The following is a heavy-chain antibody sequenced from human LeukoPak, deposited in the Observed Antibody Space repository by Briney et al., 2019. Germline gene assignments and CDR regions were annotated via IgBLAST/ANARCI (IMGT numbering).Heavy chain of an antibody. CDR2: ISGSGGST. D-gene: IGHD6-19*01. Sequence: GGSLRLSCAASGFTFSSYAMSWVRQAPGKGLEWVSAISGSGGSTYYADSVKGRFTISRDNSKNTLYLQMNSLKTEDTAVYYCTTDRGSGSRGYYYYYGMDVWGQGTTVTVSS. CDR1: GFTFSSYA. V-gene: IGHV3-23*01. CDR3: TTDRGSGSRGYYYYYGMDV. J-gene: IGHJ6*02.